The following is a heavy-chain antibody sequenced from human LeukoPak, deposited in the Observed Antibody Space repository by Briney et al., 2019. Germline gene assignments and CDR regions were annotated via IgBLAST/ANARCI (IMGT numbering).Heavy chain of an antibody. D-gene: IGHD6-19*01. Sequence: GGSLRLSCAASGFTFSTYWMHWVRQAPGKGLVWVSLINSGGDDTRYADSVKGRFTISRDNAKSTLYLQMNSLRAEDTAVYYCARRIGYSSGHSAVYYFDYWGQGTLVTVSS. J-gene: IGHJ4*02. CDR3: ARRIGYSSGHSAVYYFDY. CDR1: GFTFSTYW. CDR2: INSGGDDT. V-gene: IGHV3-74*01.